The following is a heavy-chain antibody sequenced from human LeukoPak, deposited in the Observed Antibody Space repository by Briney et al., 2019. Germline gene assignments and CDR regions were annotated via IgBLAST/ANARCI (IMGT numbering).Heavy chain of an antibody. Sequence: GASVKVSCKVSGYSLTDLSMHWVRQAPGNGLEWMGGFDPEHREAIYAQKFQGRVSMTEDTSTDTAYMELSSLRSEDTAVYYCAAGGIYSLLDYWGQGTLVTVFS. V-gene: IGHV1-24*01. CDR3: AAGGIYSLLDY. CDR2: FDPEHREA. D-gene: IGHD1-26*01. CDR1: GYSLTDLS. J-gene: IGHJ4*02.